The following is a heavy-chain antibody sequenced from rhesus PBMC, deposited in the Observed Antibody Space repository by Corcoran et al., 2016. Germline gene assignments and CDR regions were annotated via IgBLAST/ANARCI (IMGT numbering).Heavy chain of an antibody. Sequence: EVQLVESGGDLVQPGGSLRLSCVGSGFTFNRYGIHWVRQSPGRGGDAVAVISSDGSKKVFADFVKDRFTVSRDDSKNMLDLQMNSLKLEDTAAYYCTRFDYWGQGVLVTVSS. J-gene: IGHJ4*01. CDR3: TRFDY. V-gene: IGHV3-54*02. CDR2: ISSDGSKK. CDR1: GFTFNRYG.